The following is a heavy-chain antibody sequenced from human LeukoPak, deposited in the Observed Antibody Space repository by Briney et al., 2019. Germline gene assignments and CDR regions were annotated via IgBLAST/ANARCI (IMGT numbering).Heavy chain of an antibody. J-gene: IGHJ4*02. V-gene: IGHV3-53*01. CDR3: ARRTTLGGVNDH. CDR2: IYSGGST. CDR1: GFTVSSNY. D-gene: IGHD3-16*01. Sequence: GGSLRPSCAASGFTVSSNYMSWVRQAPGKGLEWVSIIYSGGSTYYADSVKGRFTISRDNSKNTLYFQMNSLRAEDTAVYYCARRTTLGGVNDHWGQGTLVTVSS.